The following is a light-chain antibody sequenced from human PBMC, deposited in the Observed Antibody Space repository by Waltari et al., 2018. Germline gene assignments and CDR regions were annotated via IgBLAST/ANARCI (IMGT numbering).Light chain of an antibody. CDR3: QDGGSSTLV. J-gene: IGLJ2*01. CDR2: SDR. Sequence: RYHQRPGQTPGLVIYSDRNRRCGVRVRFSRSCSGNTSALSMSRAQAEDEDDYYCQDGGSSTLVFGGGTKLTVL. V-gene: IGLV3-9*01.